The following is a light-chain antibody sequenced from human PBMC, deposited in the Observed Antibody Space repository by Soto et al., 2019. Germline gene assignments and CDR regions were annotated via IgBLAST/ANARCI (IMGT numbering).Light chain of an antibody. CDR2: RDT. V-gene: IGLV1-47*01. CDR1: SSNIGGNY. J-gene: IGLJ2*01. CDR3: AAWDDSLGGVV. Sequence: QAVVTQSPSASGTPGQRVTISCSGSSSNIGGNYVYWYQQLSGAAPRLLIYRDTQRPSGVPDRFSGSKSDTSASLAISGLRSEDDADYYCAAWDDSLGGVVFGGGTKLTVL.